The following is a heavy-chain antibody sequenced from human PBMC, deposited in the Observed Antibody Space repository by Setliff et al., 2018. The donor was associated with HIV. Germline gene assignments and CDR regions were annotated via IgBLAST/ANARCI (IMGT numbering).Heavy chain of an antibody. J-gene: IGHJ4*02. CDR2: ISPNGNSM. CDR1: GFTFSDYY. CDR3: AREEISYYFDY. Sequence: LRLSCAASGFTFSDYYMTWIRQAPGKGLEWVSYISPNGNSMYYADSVKGRFTISRDNAKNSLYLQMNSLRAEDTAVYYCAREEISYYFDYWGQGTLVTVSS. V-gene: IGHV3-11*04.